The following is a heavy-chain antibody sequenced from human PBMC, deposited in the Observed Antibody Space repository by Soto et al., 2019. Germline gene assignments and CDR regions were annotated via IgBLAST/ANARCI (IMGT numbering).Heavy chain of an antibody. D-gene: IGHD3-22*01. CDR3: ARVRLSITMIVVVMGAFDI. Sequence: ASVKVSCKASGYTFTSYGISWVRQAPGQGLEWMGWISAYNGNTNYAQKLQGRVTMTTDTSTSTAYMELRSLRSDDTAVYYCARVRLSITMIVVVMGAFDIWGQGTMVTVSS. V-gene: IGHV1-18*01. CDR1: GYTFTSYG. CDR2: ISAYNGNT. J-gene: IGHJ3*02.